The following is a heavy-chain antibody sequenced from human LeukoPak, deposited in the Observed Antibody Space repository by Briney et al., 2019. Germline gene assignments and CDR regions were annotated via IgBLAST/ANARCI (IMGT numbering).Heavy chain of an antibody. Sequence: GGSLRLSCAASGFTFDDYGMNWVRQAPGKGLKGVSYITYNSGTIYYTDSVKGRFTISRDNAKNTLYLQMNSLRAEDTAVYYCATGFFYYYYMDVWGKGTTVTVSS. CDR3: ATGFFYYYYMDV. CDR2: ITYNSGTI. CDR1: GFTFDDYG. V-gene: IGHV3-48*01. D-gene: IGHD3-10*01. J-gene: IGHJ6*03.